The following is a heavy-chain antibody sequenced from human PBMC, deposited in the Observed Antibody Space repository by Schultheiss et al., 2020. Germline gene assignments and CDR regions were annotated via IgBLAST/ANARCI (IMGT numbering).Heavy chain of an antibody. CDR3: ARVRRSSFASLVTAPAGP. CDR1: FWSFRGYS. Sequence: GSMILPFSFSFWSFRGYSLIWIRPPPGTGLEWLGAIPHSGRPTSPPSLQRRVTLSVATSTHPFSLTLRSVPAADTAVYYCARVRRSSFASLVTAPAGPWGEGTLVTVSS. CDR2: IPHSGRP. D-gene: IGHD2-21*02. J-gene: IGHJ4*02. V-gene: IGHV4-34*01.